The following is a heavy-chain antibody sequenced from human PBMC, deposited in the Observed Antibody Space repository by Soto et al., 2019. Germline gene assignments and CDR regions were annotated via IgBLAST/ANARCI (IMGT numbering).Heavy chain of an antibody. D-gene: IGHD6-13*01. CDR2: ISGSGGST. J-gene: IGHJ4*02. CDR3: AKDRRIAAAGTYY. Sequence: EVQLLESGGGLVQPGGSLRLSCAASGFTFSRYAMSWVRQAPGKGLEWVSAISGSGGSTYYADSVKGRFTISRDNSKNTLYLQMNSLRAEDTAVYYCAKDRRIAAAGTYYWGQVTMVTVSS. CDR1: GFTFSRYA. V-gene: IGHV3-23*01.